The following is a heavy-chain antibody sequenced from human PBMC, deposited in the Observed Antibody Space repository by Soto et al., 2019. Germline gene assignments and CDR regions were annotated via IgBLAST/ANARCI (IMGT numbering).Heavy chain of an antibody. CDR3: ANFGSDAYGHYFDH. Sequence: VQLVESGGGLVQPGRSLRLSCAASGITFSMYWLTWVRQAPGKGLEWVANIKQDGSEKYFADSVRGRFTISRDNAKNSLYLQMNSLRPDDTAVYYCANFGSDAYGHYFDHWGQGTLVTVSS. CDR1: GITFSMYW. D-gene: IGHD4-17*01. V-gene: IGHV3-7*01. CDR2: IKQDGSEK. J-gene: IGHJ4*02.